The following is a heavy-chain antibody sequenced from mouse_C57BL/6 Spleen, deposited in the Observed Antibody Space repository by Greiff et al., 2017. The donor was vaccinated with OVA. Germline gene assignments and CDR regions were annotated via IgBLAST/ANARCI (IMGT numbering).Heavy chain of an antibody. V-gene: IGHV1-54*01. CDR2: IYPGSGGT. Sequence: QVQLQQSGAELVRPGTSVKVSCKASGYAFTNYLIEWVQQRPGQGLEWIGVIYPGSGGTNYNEKFKGKATLTVDKSSSTAYMQLSSLTSEDSAVCFSARLEVTWGAYWGQGTLVTVSA. D-gene: IGHD2-3*01. CDR3: ARLEVTWGAY. CDR1: GYAFTNYL. J-gene: IGHJ3*01.